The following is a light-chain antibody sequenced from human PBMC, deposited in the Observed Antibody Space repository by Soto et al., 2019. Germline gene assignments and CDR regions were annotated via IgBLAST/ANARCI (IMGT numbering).Light chain of an antibody. V-gene: IGKV1-5*01. CDR1: QSISNW. Sequence: DIQMTQSPSTLPASVGGRVTITCRASQSISNWLAWYQQKPGKAPKLLIYHAYSLESGVPSRFSGSESGTEFTLTINSLQPDDFATYYCQQYNSYPWTFGQGTKVDIK. J-gene: IGKJ1*01. CDR2: HAY. CDR3: QQYNSYPWT.